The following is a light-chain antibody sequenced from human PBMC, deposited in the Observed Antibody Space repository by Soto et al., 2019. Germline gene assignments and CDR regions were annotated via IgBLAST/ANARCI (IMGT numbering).Light chain of an antibody. J-gene: IGKJ5*01. CDR1: QSVISTY. V-gene: IGKV3-20*01. CDR2: GAS. CDR3: QQYGSSPIT. Sequence: EILLTQSPGTLSLSPGERATLSCSASQSVISTYLAWYQQKPGQAPRLLIYGASSRATGIPDRFSGSGSGTDFTLTISRLEPEDFAVYYCQQYGSSPITFGQGTRLEIK.